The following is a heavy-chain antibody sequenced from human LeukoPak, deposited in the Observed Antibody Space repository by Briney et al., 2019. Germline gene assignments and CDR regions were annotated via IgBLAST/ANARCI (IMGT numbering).Heavy chain of an antibody. CDR3: ARDEGFGELSSFFDY. CDR1: GFTFSSYG. Sequence: PGGSLRPSCAASGFTFSSYGMHWVRQAPGKGLEWVAFIRYDGSNKYYADSVKGRFTISRDNSKNTLYLQMNSLRAEDTAVYYCARDEGFGELSSFFDYWGQGTLVTVSS. J-gene: IGHJ4*02. V-gene: IGHV3-30*02. CDR2: IRYDGSNK. D-gene: IGHD3-10*01.